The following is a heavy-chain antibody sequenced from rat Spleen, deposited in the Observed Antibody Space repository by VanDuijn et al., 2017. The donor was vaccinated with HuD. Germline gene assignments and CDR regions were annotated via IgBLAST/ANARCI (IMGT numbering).Heavy chain of an antibody. Sequence: EVQLVESGGGLVQPGRSLKLSCVVSGFTFSNSGMAWVRQAPTKGLEWVAYISTGGGSTYYRDSVKGRFTISRDNAKSTLYLQMDSLRSEDTATYYCTTDGHTMGMAYWGQGVMVTVSS. V-gene: IGHV5-27*01. D-gene: IGHD1-7*01. J-gene: IGHJ2*01. CDR3: TTDGHTMGMAY. CDR1: GFTFSNSG. CDR2: ISTGGGST.